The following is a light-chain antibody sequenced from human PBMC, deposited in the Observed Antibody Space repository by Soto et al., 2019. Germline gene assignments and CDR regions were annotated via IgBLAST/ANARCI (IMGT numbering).Light chain of an antibody. CDR3: QRYYSFPIT. CDR1: QTISSW. J-gene: IGKJ5*01. Sequence: DIPMTQSPSTLSGSVGDRVTITCRASQTISSWLAWYQQKPGKAPELLIYAASTLQSGVPSRFSGSGSGTDFTLTISCLQSEDFATYYCQRYYSFPITFGQGTRLEIK. CDR2: AAS. V-gene: IGKV1-5*01.